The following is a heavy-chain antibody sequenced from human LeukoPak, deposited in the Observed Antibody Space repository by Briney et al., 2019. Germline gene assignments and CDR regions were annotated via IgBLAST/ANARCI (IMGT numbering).Heavy chain of an antibody. V-gene: IGHV4-34*01. CDR2: INHSGST. J-gene: IGHJ4*02. Sequence: SETLSLTCAVCGGSFSGYYWSWIRQPPGRGLEWIGEINHSGSTNYNPSLKSRVTISVHTSKNQFSLKLSSVTAADTAVYYCARATGLYYDYVWGSYRSPYYFDYWGQGTLVTVSS. CDR3: ARATGLYYDYVWGSYRSPYYFDY. CDR1: GGSFSGYY. D-gene: IGHD3-16*02.